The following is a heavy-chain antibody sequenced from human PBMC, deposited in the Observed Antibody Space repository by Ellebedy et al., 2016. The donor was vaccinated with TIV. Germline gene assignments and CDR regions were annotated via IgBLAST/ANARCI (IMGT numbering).Heavy chain of an antibody. CDR1: GYTFGSFD. J-gene: IGHJ4*02. Sequence: AASVTVSCKTSGYTFGSFDIIWVRQATGQGLEWMGWMNPNSANTGLAEKFRYRVTLTGDTSTDTAYMELNGLRSEDTAVYYCARARRTLLWADNWGQGTLLTVSS. CDR3: ARARRTLLWADN. D-gene: IGHD2/OR15-2a*01. V-gene: IGHV1-8*01. CDR2: MNPNSANT.